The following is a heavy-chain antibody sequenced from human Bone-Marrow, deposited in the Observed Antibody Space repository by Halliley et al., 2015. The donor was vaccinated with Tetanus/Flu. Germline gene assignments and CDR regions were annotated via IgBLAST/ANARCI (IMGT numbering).Heavy chain of an antibody. CDR2: FYSSGSS. D-gene: IGHD3-16*01. V-gene: IGHV3-53*01. Sequence: VLIFYSSGSSYYPDAVKGRFHISRDNSKNILYLHMNSLRDEDTAVYFCARGLYSHGPGLLGYWGQGAQVTVSS. J-gene: IGHJ4*02. CDR3: ARGLYSHGPGLLGY.